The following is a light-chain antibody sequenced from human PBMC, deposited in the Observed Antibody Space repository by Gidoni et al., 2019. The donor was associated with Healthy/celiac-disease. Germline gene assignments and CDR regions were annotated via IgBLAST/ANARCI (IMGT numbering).Light chain of an antibody. CDR2: GAS. J-gene: IGKJ4*01. Sequence: EIVLTQSPGTLSLSPGERATLSCRASQSVSSSYLAWYQQKPGQAPRLLIYGASSRPTGIPDRFSGSGSGTDFTLLISSLEPEDFAVYYCQQYGSSPPLPFGGGTKVEI. CDR1: QSVSSSY. V-gene: IGKV3-20*01. CDR3: QQYGSSPPLP.